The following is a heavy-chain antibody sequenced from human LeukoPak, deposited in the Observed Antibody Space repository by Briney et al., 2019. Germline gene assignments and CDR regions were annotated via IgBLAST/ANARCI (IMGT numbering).Heavy chain of an antibody. CDR1: GITLSNYA. CDR3: AKRGVVIRVILVGFHKEAYYFDS. D-gene: IGHD3-10*01. J-gene: IGHJ4*02. Sequence: GGSLRLSCAASGITLSNYAMIWVGQVPGKGLEWVPGISGSVGTTNSAPSVKGRFTISRDNRKNTLYLQMNSLTAEDTAVYFCAKRGVVIRVILVGFHKEAYYFDSWGQGVLVTVSS. CDR2: ISGSVGTT. V-gene: IGHV3-23*01.